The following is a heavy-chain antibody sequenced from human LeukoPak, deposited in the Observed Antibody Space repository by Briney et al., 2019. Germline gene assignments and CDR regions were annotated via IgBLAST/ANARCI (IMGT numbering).Heavy chain of an antibody. J-gene: IGHJ4*02. CDR3: ARDSVDGSGTYYNDSPDY. CDR2: ISAYNGNT. Sequence: ASVRVSCKASGYTFSSYGISWVRQAPGQGLEWMGWISAYNGNTDYAQNLRGRLIMTTDTSTSTAYMELRSLRSDDTAVYYCARDSVDGSGTYYNDSPDYWGQGTLVTVSS. V-gene: IGHV1-18*01. D-gene: IGHD3-10*01. CDR1: GYTFSSYG.